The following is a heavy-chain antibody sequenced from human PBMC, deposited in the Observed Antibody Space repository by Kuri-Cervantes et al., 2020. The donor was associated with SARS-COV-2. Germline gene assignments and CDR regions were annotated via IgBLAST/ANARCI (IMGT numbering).Heavy chain of an antibody. D-gene: IGHD6-19*01. CDR1: GFDFNTYT. CDR3: AKGGITVAGPIDY. J-gene: IGHJ4*02. Sequence: GGSLRLSCAASGFDFNTYTMHWVCQAPGKGLEWVAVISSDGNSQVYADSVRGRFTISRDNAKKCLYLQMSSLTPEDTALYYCAKGGITVAGPIDYWGQGNLVTVSS. V-gene: IGHV3-30*04. CDR2: ISSDGNSQ.